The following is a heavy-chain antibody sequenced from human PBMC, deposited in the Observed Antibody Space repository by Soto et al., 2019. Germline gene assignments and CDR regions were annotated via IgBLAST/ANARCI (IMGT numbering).Heavy chain of an antibody. CDR1: GGTFSTYA. V-gene: IGHV1-69*12. CDR2: IIPMFGTA. D-gene: IGHD5-12*01. CDR3: ASRLQLWLRRINNGYSG. J-gene: IGHJ4*02. Sequence: QVQLVQSGAEVKKPESSVKVSCNAPGGTFSTYAISWVRQAPGQGLEWMGGIIPMFGTANYTQRFQDRVTNTADDSTNTVSMAMGSQRPEDTAVSSCASRLQLWLRRINNGYSGWGQGNLVTVPS.